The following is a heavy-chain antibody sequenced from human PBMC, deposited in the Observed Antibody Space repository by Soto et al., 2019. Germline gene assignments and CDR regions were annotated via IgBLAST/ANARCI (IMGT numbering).Heavy chain of an antibody. CDR1: GGSFSTYY. CDR3: ARGTMVRGVMAPPDL. D-gene: IGHD3-10*01. CDR2: INHSGST. J-gene: IGHJ2*01. V-gene: IGHV4-34*01. Sequence: QVQLQQWGAGLLKPSETLSLTCAVYGGSFSTYYWSWIRQPPGKGLEWIGKINHSGSTNYNPSLKSRVTISVDTSKNQFSLKLSSVTGADTAMYYCARGTMVRGVMAPPDLWGRGTLVTVSS.